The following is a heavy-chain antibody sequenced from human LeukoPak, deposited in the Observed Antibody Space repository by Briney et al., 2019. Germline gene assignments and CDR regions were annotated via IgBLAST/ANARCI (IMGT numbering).Heavy chain of an antibody. CDR3: AKRRDYFDH. CDR2: ISGTGAST. CDR1: GFTFSDYY. J-gene: IGHJ4*02. Sequence: GGSLRLFCAASGFTFSDYYMSWIRQAPGKGLEWLSYISGTGASTYYADSVRGRFTISRDNSQSSLYLQMNSLTTEDTAVYYCAKRRDYFDHWGQGALVTVSS. V-gene: IGHV3-11*01.